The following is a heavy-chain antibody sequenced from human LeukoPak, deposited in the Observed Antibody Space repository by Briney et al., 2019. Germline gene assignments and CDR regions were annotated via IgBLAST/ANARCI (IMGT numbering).Heavy chain of an antibody. CDR2: HYYSGST. V-gene: IGHV4-39*01. D-gene: IGHD1-26*01. J-gene: IGHJ3*02. CDR1: GYSITSYSYY. CDR3: ATPDGESYVRGDFDI. Sequence: SDTLSLTCNVSGYSITSYSYYWVRIRHPPGHELVWIMSHYYSGSTYYEPNFKGRVTMSVDTSKNQFSLKLSSVTAEDTAVYYCATPDGESYVRGDFDIWGQGTMVTVSS.